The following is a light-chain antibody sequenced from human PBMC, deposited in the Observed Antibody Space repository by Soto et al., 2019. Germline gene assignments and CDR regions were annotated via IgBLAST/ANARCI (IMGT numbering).Light chain of an antibody. V-gene: IGLV1-40*01. CDR2: GNS. CDR3: QSYDSSDVV. Sequence: QSVLTQPPSVSGAPGQRVTISCTGSSSNIGAGYDVHWYQQLPGTAPKLLIYGNSNRPSGVPDRFSGSKSGTSASLAITGLQAEDEADYYCQSYDSSDVVVGGGTKLTVL. J-gene: IGLJ2*01. CDR1: SSNIGAGYD.